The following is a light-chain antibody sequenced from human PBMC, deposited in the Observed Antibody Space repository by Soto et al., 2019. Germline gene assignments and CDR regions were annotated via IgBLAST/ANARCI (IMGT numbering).Light chain of an antibody. V-gene: IGKV3-11*01. J-gene: IGKJ3*01. CDR1: QSISAY. Sequence: EIVLTQSPATLSLSPGERAILYCRTSQSISAYLAWYQQKPGLPPRLLIYDGSNRATGVPARFSGSGSGTDFTLTISSLEPEDIAVYYCQQRANGGTFGPGTKVDIK. CDR3: QQRANGGT. CDR2: DGS.